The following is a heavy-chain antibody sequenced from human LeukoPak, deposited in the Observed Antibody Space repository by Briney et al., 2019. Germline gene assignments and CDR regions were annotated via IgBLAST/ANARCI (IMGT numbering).Heavy chain of an antibody. CDR2: MSLDRSSI. V-gene: IGHV3-30*15. J-gene: IGHJ4*02. Sequence: GGSLRLSCVASGFAFNTQAMHWVRQAPGKGLEWLAVMSLDRSSIYYADSVRGQFTISRDNSKNTLFLQMSSLRVEDTAVYYCARDRGKLRYLDLWGQGTLLTVSS. CDR1: GFAFNTQA. CDR3: ARDRGKLRYLDL. D-gene: IGHD3-9*01.